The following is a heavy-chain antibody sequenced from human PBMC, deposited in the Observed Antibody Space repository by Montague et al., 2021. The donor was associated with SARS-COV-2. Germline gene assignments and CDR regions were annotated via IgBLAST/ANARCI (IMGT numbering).Heavy chain of an antibody. J-gene: IGHJ6*03. CDR1: GTSFSGYY. D-gene: IGHD3-10*01. CDR3: ARLRDGVVPSPILGVGPYYSYYYMDV. Sequence: SETLSLTCAVHGTSFSGYYWNWICQPPGKGLEWIGETNHGGSTKYSPSLKSRLTISADTSKNQFSLKLTSVAAADTAVYYCARLRDGVVPSPILGVGPYYSYYYMDVWGRGTTVTVSS. V-gene: IGHV4-34*01. CDR2: TNHGGST.